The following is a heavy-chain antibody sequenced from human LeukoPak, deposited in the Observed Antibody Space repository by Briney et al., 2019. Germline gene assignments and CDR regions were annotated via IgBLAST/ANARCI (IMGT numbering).Heavy chain of an antibody. Sequence: GGSLRLSCAASGFTFSSYAMSWVRQAPGKGLEWVSAISGSGGSTYYADSVKGRFTISRDNSKNTLYLQMNSLRAEDTAVYYCAKTHLGYYDFWSGWGSISLFGWFDPWGQGTLVTVSS. V-gene: IGHV3-23*01. CDR2: ISGSGGST. D-gene: IGHD3-3*01. J-gene: IGHJ5*02. CDR1: GFTFSSYA. CDR3: AKTHLGYYDFWSGWGSISLFGWFDP.